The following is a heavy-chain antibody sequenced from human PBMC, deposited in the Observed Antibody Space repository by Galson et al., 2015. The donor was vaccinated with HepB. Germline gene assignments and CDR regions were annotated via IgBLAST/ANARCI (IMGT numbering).Heavy chain of an antibody. V-gene: IGHV3-7*01. D-gene: IGHD3/OR15-3a*01. CDR1: GFTFSSYW. CDR3: AKIRDFWTLLDY. CDR2: IKQDGSEK. Sequence: SLRLSCAASGFTFSSYWMSWVRQAPGKGLEWVANIKQDGSEKYYVDSVKGRFTISRDNAKNSLYLQMNSLRAENTAVYYCAKIRDFWTLLDYWGQGTLVTVSS. J-gene: IGHJ4*02.